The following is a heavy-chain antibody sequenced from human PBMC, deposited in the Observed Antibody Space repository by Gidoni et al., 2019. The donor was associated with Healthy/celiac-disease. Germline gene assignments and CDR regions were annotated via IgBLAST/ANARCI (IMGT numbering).Heavy chain of an antibody. CDR2: IYYSGST. J-gene: IGHJ4*02. D-gene: IGHD3-10*01. Sequence: QVQLQESGPGLVKPSATLSLTCTVSGGSVSSGSYYWSWIRQPPGKGLEWIGYIYYSGSTNYNPSLKSRVTISVDTSKNQFSLKLSSVTAADTAVYYCARVLLSGYHQGYFDYWGQGTLVTVSS. CDR1: GGSVSSGSYY. CDR3: ARVLLSGYHQGYFDY. V-gene: IGHV4-61*01.